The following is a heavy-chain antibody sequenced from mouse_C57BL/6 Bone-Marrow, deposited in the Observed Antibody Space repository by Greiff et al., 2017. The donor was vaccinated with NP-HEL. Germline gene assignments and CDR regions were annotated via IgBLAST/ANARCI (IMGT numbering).Heavy chain of an antibody. J-gene: IGHJ4*01. V-gene: IGHV14-4*01. CDR3: TTYAMDY. Sequence: VQLKESGAELVRPGASVKLSCTASGFNIKDDYMHWVKQRPEQGLEWIGWIDPENGDTEYASKFQGKATITADTSSNTAYLQLSSLTSEDTAVYYFTTYAMDYWGQGTSVTVSS. CDR1: GFNIKDDY. CDR2: IDPENGDT.